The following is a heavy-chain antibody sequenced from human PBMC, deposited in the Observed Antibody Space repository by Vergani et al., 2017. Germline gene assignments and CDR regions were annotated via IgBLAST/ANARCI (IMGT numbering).Heavy chain of an antibody. CDR3: AREQNWFDP. Sequence: QVQLQESGPGLVKPSETLSLTCTVSGGSVSSGSYYWSWIRQPPGKGLEWIGCFYYSGSTNYNPSLKSRVTISVDTSKNQFSLKLSSVTSADTAVYYCAREQNWFDPWGQGTLVTVSS. CDR1: GGSVSSGSYY. CDR2: FYYSGST. J-gene: IGHJ5*02. V-gene: IGHV4-61*01.